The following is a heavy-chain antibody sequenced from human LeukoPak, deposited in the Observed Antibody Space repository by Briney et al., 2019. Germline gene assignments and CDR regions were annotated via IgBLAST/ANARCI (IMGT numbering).Heavy chain of an antibody. CDR2: ISGSGGST. Sequence: QPGGSLRLSCAASGFTFSSYAMSWVRQAPGKGLEWVSAISGSGGSTYYADSVKGRFAISRDNSKNTLYLQMNSLRAEDTAVYYCAIVIGSGWSHDYWGQGTLVTVSS. CDR1: GFTFSSYA. V-gene: IGHV3-23*01. CDR3: AIVIGSGWSHDY. D-gene: IGHD6-19*01. J-gene: IGHJ4*02.